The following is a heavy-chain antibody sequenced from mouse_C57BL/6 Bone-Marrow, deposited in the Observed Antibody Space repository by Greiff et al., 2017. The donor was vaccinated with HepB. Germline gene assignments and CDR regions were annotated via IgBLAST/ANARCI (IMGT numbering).Heavy chain of an antibody. CDR1: GYTFTSYT. J-gene: IGHJ2*01. Sequence: QVQLQQSGAELARPGASVKMSCKASGYTFTSYTMHWVKQRPGQGLEWIGYINPSSGYTKYNQKFKDKATVTADKSTSTAYMQLSSLTSDDSSFYYCAWGSDYWGQGTTLTVSS. CDR3: AWGSDY. CDR2: INPSSGYT. V-gene: IGHV1-4*01.